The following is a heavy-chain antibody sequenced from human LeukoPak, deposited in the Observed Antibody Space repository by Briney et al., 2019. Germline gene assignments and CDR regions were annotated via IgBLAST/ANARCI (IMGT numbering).Heavy chain of an antibody. J-gene: IGHJ4*02. D-gene: IGHD5-18*01. CDR2: ISYDGSNK. V-gene: IGHV3-30*18. Sequence: GGSLRLSCAASGFIFSSYGMHWVRQAPGKGLEWVAVISYDGSNKYYADSVKGRFTISRDNSKNTLYLQMNSLRAEDTAVYYCAKELEGYIYGPVDYWGQGTLVTVSS. CDR3: AKELEGYIYGPVDY. CDR1: GFIFSSYG.